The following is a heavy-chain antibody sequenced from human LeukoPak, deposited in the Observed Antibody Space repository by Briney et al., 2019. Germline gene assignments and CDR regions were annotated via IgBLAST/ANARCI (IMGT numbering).Heavy chain of an antibody. CDR1: GFTFSSYA. J-gene: IGHJ4*02. CDR3: ARDRGQWLVYFDY. Sequence: GRSLRLSCAASGFTFSSYAMHWVRQAPGKGLEWVAVISYDANDKYYADSVKGRFTISRDNSKNTLYLQMNSLRAEDTAVYYCARDRGQWLVYFDYWGQGTPVTVSS. CDR2: ISYDANDK. V-gene: IGHV3-30-3*01. D-gene: IGHD6-19*01.